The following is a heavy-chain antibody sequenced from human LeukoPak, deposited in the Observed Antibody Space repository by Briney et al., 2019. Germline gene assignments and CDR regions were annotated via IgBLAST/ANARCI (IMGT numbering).Heavy chain of an antibody. D-gene: IGHD3-10*01. CDR2: IIPIFGTA. CDR1: GGTFSSYA. Sequence: SVKVSCKASGGTFSSYAISWVRQAPGQGLEWMGRIIPIFGTANYAQKFQGRVTITTDESTSTAYMELSSLRSEDTAVYYCARGFLLLWFGELSDYFDYWGQGTLVTVSS. V-gene: IGHV1-69*05. CDR3: ARGFLLLWFGELSDYFDY. J-gene: IGHJ4*02.